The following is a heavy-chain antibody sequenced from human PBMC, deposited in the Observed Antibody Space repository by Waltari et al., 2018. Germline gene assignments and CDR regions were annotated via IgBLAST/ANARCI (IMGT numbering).Heavy chain of an antibody. Sequence: QVELQESGPGLVKASETLSLTCTASGGSISTYYWTWIRQPPRNGLEYIGYVYYTGTTNYNPSLKNRVTISLDTSKNQFSLKVNSVTTADTAVYYCARADSSTAYFYYYMDVWGTGTTVTVSS. CDR2: VYYTGTT. J-gene: IGHJ6*03. CDR3: ARADSSTAYFYYYMDV. D-gene: IGHD6-13*01. CDR1: GGSISTYY. V-gene: IGHV4-59*01.